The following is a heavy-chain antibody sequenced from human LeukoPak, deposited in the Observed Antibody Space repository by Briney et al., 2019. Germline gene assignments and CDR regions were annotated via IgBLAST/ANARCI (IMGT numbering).Heavy chain of an antibody. CDR2: IYYSGST. CDR1: GGSFSGYY. Sequence: SETLSLTCAVYGGSFSGYYWSWIRQPPGKGLEWIGYIYYSGSTNYNPSLKSRVTISVDTSKNQFSLKLSSVTAADTAVYYCARDRPNDYGDYYAWFDPWGQGTLVTVSS. CDR3: ARDRPNDYGDYYAWFDP. D-gene: IGHD4-17*01. V-gene: IGHV4-59*01. J-gene: IGHJ5*02.